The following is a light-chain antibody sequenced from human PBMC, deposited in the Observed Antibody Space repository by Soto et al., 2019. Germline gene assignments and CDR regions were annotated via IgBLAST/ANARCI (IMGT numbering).Light chain of an antibody. CDR3: QQSYSTPFT. CDR1: QRVSSY. J-gene: IGKJ4*01. Sequence: VVRRGEPPALLSASTGDRVTIGCRMSQRVSSYLAWYQQKPGKDPELLIYAASTLQSGVPSRFSGSGSGTEFTLTLRSLQPEDFATYYCQQSYSTPFTFGGGTTAAIK. V-gene: IGKV1D-8*03. CDR2: AAS.